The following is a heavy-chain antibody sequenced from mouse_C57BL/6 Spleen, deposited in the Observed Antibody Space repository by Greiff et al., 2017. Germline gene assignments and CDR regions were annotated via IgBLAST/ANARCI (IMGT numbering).Heavy chain of an antibody. D-gene: IGHD2-3*01. CDR3: VRHGDDGYYVWYFDV. Sequence: EVKLVESGGGLVQPKGSLKLSCAASGFSFNTYAMNWVRQAPGRGVEWVARIRSKSNNYATYYADSVKDRFTISRDDSESMLYLQMNNLKTEDTAMYYCVRHGDDGYYVWYFDVWGTGTTVTVSS. J-gene: IGHJ1*03. V-gene: IGHV10-1*01. CDR1: GFSFNTYA. CDR2: IRSKSNNYAT.